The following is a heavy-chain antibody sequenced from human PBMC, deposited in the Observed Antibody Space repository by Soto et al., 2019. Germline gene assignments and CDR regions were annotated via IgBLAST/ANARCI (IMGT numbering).Heavy chain of an antibody. CDR3: ARGRRVGIQLWPMMGDY. Sequence: SETLSLTCAVYGGSFSGYYWSWIRQPPGKGLEWIGEINHSGSTNYNPSLKSRVTISVDTSKNQFSLKLSSVTAADTAVYYCARGRRVGIQLWPMMGDYWGQGTLVTVSS. CDR2: INHSGST. V-gene: IGHV4-34*01. J-gene: IGHJ4*02. D-gene: IGHD5-18*01. CDR1: GGSFSGYY.